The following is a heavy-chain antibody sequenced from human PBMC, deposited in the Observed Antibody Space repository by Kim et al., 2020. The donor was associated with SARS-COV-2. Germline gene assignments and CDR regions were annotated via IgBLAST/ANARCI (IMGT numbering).Heavy chain of an antibody. J-gene: IGHJ6*02. V-gene: IGHV3-13*01. CDR3: ARYYYGMDV. Sequence: GDTYYPGSVKGRFTISRENAKNSLYLQMNSLRAGDTAVYYCARYYYGMDVWGQGTTVTVSS. CDR2: GDT.